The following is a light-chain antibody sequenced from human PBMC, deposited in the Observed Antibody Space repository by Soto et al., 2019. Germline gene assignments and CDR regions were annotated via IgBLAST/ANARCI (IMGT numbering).Light chain of an antibody. Sequence: QSALTQPPSASGSPGQSVTISCTGTSSDVGGYNYVSWYQQHPGKAPKLMIYEVNKRPSGVPDRFSGSKSGNTASLTVSGLQAEDEAEYSCSSYAGGNTYVFGTGTKLTVL. CDR3: SSYAGGNTYV. CDR1: SSDVGGYNY. J-gene: IGLJ1*01. V-gene: IGLV2-8*01. CDR2: EVN.